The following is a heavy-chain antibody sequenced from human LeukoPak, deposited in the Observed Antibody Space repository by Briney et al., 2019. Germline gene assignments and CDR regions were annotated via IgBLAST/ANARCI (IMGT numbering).Heavy chain of an antibody. CDR1: GFTFSSYS. J-gene: IGHJ3*02. CDR2: ISSSSSYI. V-gene: IGHV3-21*01. D-gene: IGHD3-22*01. CDR3: AKISFLYYYDSSGDAFDI. Sequence: PGGSLRLSCAASGFTFSSYSMNWVRQAPGKGLEWVSSISSSSSYIYYADSVKGRFTISRDNAKNTLYLQMNSLRAEDTAVYYCAKISFLYYYDSSGDAFDIWGQGTMVTVSS.